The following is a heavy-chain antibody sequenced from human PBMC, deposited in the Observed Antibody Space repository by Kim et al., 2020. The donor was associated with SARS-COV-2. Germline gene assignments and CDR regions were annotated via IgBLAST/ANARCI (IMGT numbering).Heavy chain of an antibody. D-gene: IGHD1-26*01. CDR3: ARGGYSGSYYDPFDY. CDR2: ISSSSSTI. J-gene: IGHJ4*02. V-gene: IGHV3-48*02. Sequence: GGSLRLSCAASGFTFSSYSMNWVRQAPGKGLEWVSYISSSSSTIYYADSVKGRFTISRDNAKNSLYLQMNSLRDEDTAVYYWARGGYSGSYYDPFDYWGQGTLVTVSS. CDR1: GFTFSSYS.